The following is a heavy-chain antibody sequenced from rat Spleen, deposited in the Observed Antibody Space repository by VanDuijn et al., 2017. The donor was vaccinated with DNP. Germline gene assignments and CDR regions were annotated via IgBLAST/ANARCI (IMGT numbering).Heavy chain of an antibody. CDR3: ARMHYGCDN. D-gene: IGHD1-11*01. CDR1: GYSITSDY. J-gene: IGHJ2*01. V-gene: IGHV3-1*01. CDR2: ISYSGRA. Sequence: EVRLQESGPGLVKPSQSLSLTCSVTGYSITSDYWGWIRKFPGNKMEWIGHISYSGRATYNPSLKSRISITRDTSKNQFFLQVISVTPEDTATYYCARMHYGCDNWGQGVMVTVSS.